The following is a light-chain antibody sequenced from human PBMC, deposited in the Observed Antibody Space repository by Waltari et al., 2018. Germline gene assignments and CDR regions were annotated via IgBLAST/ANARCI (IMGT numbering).Light chain of an antibody. J-gene: IGKJ3*01. CDR1: QGITTY. CDR3: QQLNNYPFT. CDR2: DAS. V-gene: IGKV1-9*01. Sequence: DMQLTQSPSFLSASVGDRVTITCRASQGITTYFAWYKQKTGKAPKLLIYDASTLQGGVPSRFSGSGSGTEFTLTISSLQPEDFATYYCQQLNNYPFTFGPGTKVHIK.